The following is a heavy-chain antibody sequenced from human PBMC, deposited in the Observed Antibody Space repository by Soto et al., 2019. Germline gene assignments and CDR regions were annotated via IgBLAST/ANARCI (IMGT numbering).Heavy chain of an antibody. J-gene: IGHJ5*02. Sequence: QVRLVQSGAEVKKPGASVKVSCKASGYTFTSYGISWVRQAPGQGLQWMGWISAYNGNTNYAQKLQGRVTMATDTPTRTAYKELRSLRSDDTAVHYCARLEDCSGGSCYSTWFDPWGQGTLVTVSS. CDR3: ARLEDCSGGSCYSTWFDP. CDR1: GYTFTSYG. D-gene: IGHD2-15*01. CDR2: ISAYNGNT. V-gene: IGHV1-18*01.